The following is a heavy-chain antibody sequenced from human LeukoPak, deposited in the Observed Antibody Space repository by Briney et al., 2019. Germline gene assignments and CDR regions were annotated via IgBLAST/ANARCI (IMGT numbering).Heavy chain of an antibody. CDR1: GFTFSSYG. V-gene: IGHV3-23*01. CDR3: AKDLMGYYYYYMDV. J-gene: IGHJ6*03. CDR2: ISGSGGST. Sequence: GGSPRLSCAASGFTFSSYGMSWVRQAPGKGLEWVSAISGSGGSTYYADSVKGRFTISRDNSKNTLYLQMNSLRAEDTAVYYCAKDLMGYYYYYMDVWGKGTTVTVSS.